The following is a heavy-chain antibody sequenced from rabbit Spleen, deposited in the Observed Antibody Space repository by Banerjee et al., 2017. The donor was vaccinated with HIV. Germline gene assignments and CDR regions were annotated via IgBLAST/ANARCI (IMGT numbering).Heavy chain of an antibody. Sequence: QERLVESGGGLVKPEGSLKLSCTASGFSFSNKAVMCWVRQAPGKGLEWVACINTATGKDVYANWAKGRFTISKTSSTTVTLQMNSLTAADTATYFCARDGAGGSYFALWGPGTLVTVS. V-gene: IGHV1S45*01. J-gene: IGHJ4*01. CDR2: INTATGKD. D-gene: IGHD8-1*01. CDR3: ARDGAGGSYFAL. CDR1: GFSFSNKAV.